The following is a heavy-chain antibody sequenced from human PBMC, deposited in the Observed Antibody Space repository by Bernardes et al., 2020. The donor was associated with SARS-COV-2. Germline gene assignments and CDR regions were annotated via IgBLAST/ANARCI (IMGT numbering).Heavy chain of an antibody. CDR1: GFTFSSYW. CDR3: ARGPAYAIFYYYYGMDV. V-gene: IGHV3-7*03. D-gene: IGHD2-8*01. J-gene: IGHJ6*02. Sequence: WGSLRLSCAASGFTFSSYWMSWVRQAPGKGLEWVANIKQDGSEKYYVDSVKGRFTISRDNAKNSLYLQMNSLRAEDTAVYYCARGPAYAIFYYYYGMDVWGQGTTVTVSS. CDR2: IKQDGSEK.